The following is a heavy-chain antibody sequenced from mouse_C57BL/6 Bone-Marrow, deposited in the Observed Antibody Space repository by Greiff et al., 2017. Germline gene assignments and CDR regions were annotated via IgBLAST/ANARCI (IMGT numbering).Heavy chain of an antibody. CDR3: ARKRYYGRSYGWFAY. CDR1: GFSLTSYG. J-gene: IGHJ3*01. V-gene: IGHV2-2*01. D-gene: IGHD1-1*01. CDR2: IWSGGST. Sequence: VKLVESGPGLVQPSQSLSITCTVSGFSLTSYGVHWVRQSPGKGLEWLGVIWSGGSTDYNAAFISRLSISKDNSKSQVFFKMNSLQADDTAIYYCARKRYYGRSYGWFAYWGQGTLVTVSA.